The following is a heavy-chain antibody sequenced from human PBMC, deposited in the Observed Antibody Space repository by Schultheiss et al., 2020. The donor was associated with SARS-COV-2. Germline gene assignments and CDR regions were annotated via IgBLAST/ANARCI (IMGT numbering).Heavy chain of an antibody. CDR1: GYTFTGYY. CDR2: ISAYNGNT. Sequence: ASVKVSCKASGYTFTGYYMHWVRQAPGQGLEWMGWISAYNGNTNYAQKLQGRVTMTTDTSTSTAYMELRSLRSDDTAVYYCAKVAYSNGWNSYLDYWGQGTLVTVSS. J-gene: IGHJ4*02. D-gene: IGHD6-19*01. CDR3: AKVAYSNGWNSYLDY. V-gene: IGHV1-18*04.